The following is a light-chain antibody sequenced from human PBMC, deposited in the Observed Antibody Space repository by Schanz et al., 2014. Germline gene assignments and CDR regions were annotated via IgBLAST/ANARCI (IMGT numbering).Light chain of an antibody. CDR3: SSYTSSSPWV. Sequence: QSALTQPRSVSGSPGQSVTISCTGTSSDVGGYNYVSWYQQHPGKAPKLMIYDVSKRPSGVPDRFSGSKSGNTASLTVSGLQAEDEADYYCSSYTSSSPWVFGGGTKLTVL. CDR1: SSDVGGYNY. CDR2: DVS. J-gene: IGLJ3*02. V-gene: IGLV2-11*01.